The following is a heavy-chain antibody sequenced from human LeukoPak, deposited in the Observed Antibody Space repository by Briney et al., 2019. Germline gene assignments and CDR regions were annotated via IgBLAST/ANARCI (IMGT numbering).Heavy chain of an antibody. CDR1: GFTFSRYW. D-gene: IGHD3-22*01. CDR3: AKLLYYYDSSQPY. CDR2: IRYVGINK. V-gene: IGHV3-30*02. Sequence: GGSLRLSCAASGFTFSRYWMSWVRQAPGKGLEWVSFIRYVGINKYYADSVKGRFTISRDNSKNTLYLQMNSLRAEDTAVYYCAKLLYYYDSSQPYWGQGTLVSVSS. J-gene: IGHJ4*02.